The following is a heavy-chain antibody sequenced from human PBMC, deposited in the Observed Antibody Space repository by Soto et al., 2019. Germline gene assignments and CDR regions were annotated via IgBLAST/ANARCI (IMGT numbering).Heavy chain of an antibody. J-gene: IGHJ5*02. D-gene: IGHD2-21*02. CDR3: ARESGDWPLNWFDP. CDR1: GFNFANHW. CDR2: ITSDGKSK. V-gene: IGHV3-74*01. Sequence: WGSLRLSCAASGFNFANHWIRLFGQAPGKGLVWVSRITSDGKSKAYAESVKGRFAISRDNAKNTVYLQMNGLTVEDTAVYYCARESGDWPLNWFDPWGQGTLVTVSS.